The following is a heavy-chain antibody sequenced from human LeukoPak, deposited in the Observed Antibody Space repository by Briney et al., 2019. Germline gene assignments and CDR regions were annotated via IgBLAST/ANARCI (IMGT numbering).Heavy chain of an antibody. Sequence: ASVKVSCKASGGTFSSYAISWARQAPGQGLEWMGRIIPILGIANYAQKFQGRVTITADKSTSTAYMELSSLRSEDTAVYYCATVVATIIGGGPDAFDIWGQGTMVAVSS. CDR1: GGTFSSYA. D-gene: IGHD5-12*01. CDR3: ATVVATIIGGGPDAFDI. J-gene: IGHJ3*02. CDR2: IIPILGIA. V-gene: IGHV1-69*04.